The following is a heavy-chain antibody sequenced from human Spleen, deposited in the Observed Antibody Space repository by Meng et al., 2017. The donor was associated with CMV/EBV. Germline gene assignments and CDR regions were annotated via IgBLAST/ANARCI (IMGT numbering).Heavy chain of an antibody. Sequence: SGYTFSSYGVSWVRQAPGQGFEWMGWISGYNGDTDYAQKLQGRVTLTTDKSSSTAYMELRTLRSDDTAVYYCARALFYDSSGFNFDYWGQGTLVTVSS. D-gene: IGHD3-22*01. CDR1: GYTFSSYG. CDR2: ISGYNGDT. J-gene: IGHJ4*02. V-gene: IGHV1-18*01. CDR3: ARALFYDSSGFNFDY.